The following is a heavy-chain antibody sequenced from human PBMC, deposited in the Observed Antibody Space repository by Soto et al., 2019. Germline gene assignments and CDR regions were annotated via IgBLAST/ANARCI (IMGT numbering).Heavy chain of an antibody. CDR3: AINAERNAQKFDF. CDR2: IIPLFNAT. D-gene: IGHD2-2*01. CDR1: GGIFKNFG. V-gene: IGHV1-69*13. Sequence: ASVKVSCKTSGGIFKNFGIGWVRQSPGQGLEWMGEIIPLFNATNYAQKFRGRVTVTADESTRTAYMELTRLTYDDTAVYFCAINAERNAQKFDFWGQGTLVTVSS. J-gene: IGHJ4*02.